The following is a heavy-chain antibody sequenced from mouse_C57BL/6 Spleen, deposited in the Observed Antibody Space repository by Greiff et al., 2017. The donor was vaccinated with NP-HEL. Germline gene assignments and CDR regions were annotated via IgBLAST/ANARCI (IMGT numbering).Heavy chain of an antibody. CDR1: GFNIKDYY. D-gene: IGHD2-1*01. V-gene: IGHV14-1*01. Sequence: VQLKESGAELVRPGASVKLSCTASGFNIKDYYMHWVKQRPEQGLEWIGRIDPEDGDTEYAPKFQGRATMTADTSSNTAYLQLSSLTSEDTAVYYCTTWRGNCLGAYWGQGTLVTVSA. CDR2: IDPEDGDT. J-gene: IGHJ3*01. CDR3: TTWRGNCLGAY.